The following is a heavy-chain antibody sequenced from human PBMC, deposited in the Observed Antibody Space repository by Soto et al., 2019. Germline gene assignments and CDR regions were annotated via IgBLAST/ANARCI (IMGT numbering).Heavy chain of an antibody. J-gene: IGHJ6*02. CDR1: GFTFSNAW. D-gene: IGHD2-2*01. Sequence: EVQLVESGGGLVKPGGSLRLSCAASGFTFSNAWMNWVRQAPGKGLEWVGRIKSKTDGGTTDYAAPVKGRFTISRDDSKNTLYLQMNSLKTEDTAVYYCTTGSIVVVPAAGIDVWGQGTTVTVSS. CDR3: TTGSIVVVPAAGIDV. V-gene: IGHV3-15*07. CDR2: IKSKTDGGTT.